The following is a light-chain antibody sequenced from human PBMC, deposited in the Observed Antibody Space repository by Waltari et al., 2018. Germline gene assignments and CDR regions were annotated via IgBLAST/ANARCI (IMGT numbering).Light chain of an antibody. CDR2: DAS. Sequence: EIVLKQSPATLSLSPGERATLSCRASQTVRSYLAWYQQRPGQTPRLLIFDASSRATGIAAKFSGSGSGTDFTLTVSNLEPEDFAVYYCQQRSNWPYTFGQGTRVEIK. CDR3: QQRSNWPYT. V-gene: IGKV3-11*01. CDR1: QTVRSY. J-gene: IGKJ2*01.